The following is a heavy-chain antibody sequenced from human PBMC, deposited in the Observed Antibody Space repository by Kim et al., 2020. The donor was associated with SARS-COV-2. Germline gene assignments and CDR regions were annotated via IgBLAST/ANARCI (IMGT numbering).Heavy chain of an antibody. D-gene: IGHD1-1*01. V-gene: IGHV4-31*03. Sequence: SETLSLTCTVSGGSISSGGYYWSWIRQHPGKGLEWIGYIYYSGSTYYNPSLKSRVTISVDTSKNQFSLKLSSVTAADTAVYYCARYKPGPRSKLDYWGQGTLVTVSS. CDR2: IYYSGST. CDR1: GGSISSGGYY. CDR3: ARYKPGPRSKLDY. J-gene: IGHJ4*02.